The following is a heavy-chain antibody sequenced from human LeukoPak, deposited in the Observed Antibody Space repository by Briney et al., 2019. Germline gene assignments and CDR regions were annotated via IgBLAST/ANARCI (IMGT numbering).Heavy chain of an antibody. Sequence: GGSLRLSCAASGFTFSSYDMYWLRQAPGKGREGVAVIWYDGSNKYYADYVKGRFTISRDNSKNTLYLQMNSLRAEDTAVYYCARGYYEIYYMDVWGKGTTVTVSS. D-gene: IGHD3-22*01. CDR3: ARGYYEIYYMDV. CDR2: IWYDGSNK. V-gene: IGHV3-33*01. CDR1: GFTFSSYD. J-gene: IGHJ6*03.